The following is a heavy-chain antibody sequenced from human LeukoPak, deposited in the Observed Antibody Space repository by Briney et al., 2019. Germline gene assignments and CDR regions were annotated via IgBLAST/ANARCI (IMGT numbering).Heavy chain of an antibody. CDR1: GYTFTSYG. J-gene: IGHJ5*02. D-gene: IGHD6-13*01. CDR3: ARDAQQLVIPSWFDP. Sequence: ASVKVSCKASGYTFTSYGISWVRQAPGQGLEWMGWISAYNGNTNYAQKLQGRVTMTTDTSTSTAYMELRSLRSDGTAVYYCARDAQQLVIPSWFDPWGQGTLVTVSS. CDR2: ISAYNGNT. V-gene: IGHV1-18*01.